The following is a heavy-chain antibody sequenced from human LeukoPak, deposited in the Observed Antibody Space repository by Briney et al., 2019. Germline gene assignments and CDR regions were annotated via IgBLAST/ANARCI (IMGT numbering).Heavy chain of an antibody. Sequence: SETVSLNCSVGGCSMSTYYWSWLRHPPGLELKWIAYVPYRGSTNYVPTLTSRVTISVDTAKSRFSLKLSSVTAGDTAVYYGASLNRVAGTFSEFLYWGQGALVTVSS. CDR3: ASLNRVAGTFSEFLY. V-gene: IGHV4-59*01. J-gene: IGHJ4*02. D-gene: IGHD2-15*01. CDR2: VPYRGST. CDR1: GCSMSTYY.